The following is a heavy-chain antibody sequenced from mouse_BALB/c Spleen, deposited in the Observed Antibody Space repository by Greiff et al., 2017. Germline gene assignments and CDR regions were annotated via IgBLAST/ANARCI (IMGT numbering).Heavy chain of an antibody. CDR1: GFTFSDFY. J-gene: IGHJ4*01. CDR3: ARDASGYYGRGAMDY. V-gene: IGHV7-1*02. D-gene: IGHD1-1*01. CDR2: SRNKANDYTT. Sequence: EVKVVESGGGLVQPGGSLRLSCATSGFTFSDFYMEWVRQPPGKRLEWIAASRNKANDYTTEYSASVKGRFIVSRDTSQSILYLQMNALRAEDTAMYYCARDASGYYGRGAMDYWGQGTSVTVSS.